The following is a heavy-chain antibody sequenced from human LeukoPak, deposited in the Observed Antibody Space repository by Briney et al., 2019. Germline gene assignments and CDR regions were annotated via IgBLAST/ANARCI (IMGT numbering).Heavy chain of an antibody. CDR1: GFALSNYW. Sequence: GGSLRLSCAASGFALSNYWMHWVRQAPGKGLVWVSHINYDGSSTTYADSVRGRVTISRDNAKNTLYLQMNSMRVDDTAVYYCSRSTVSLVDWGQGTLVTVSS. CDR2: INYDGSST. V-gene: IGHV3-74*01. D-gene: IGHD4-17*01. CDR3: SRSTVSLVD. J-gene: IGHJ4*02.